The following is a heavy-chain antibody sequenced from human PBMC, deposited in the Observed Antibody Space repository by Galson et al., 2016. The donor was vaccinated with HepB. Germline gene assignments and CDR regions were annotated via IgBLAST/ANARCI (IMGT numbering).Heavy chain of an antibody. CDR2: IDWDDEK. CDR3: ARGGFGDLLYFDP. CDR1: GFSLTTSGMC. D-gene: IGHD3-10*01. Sequence: PALVKPTQTLTLTCTFSGFSLTTSGMCVSWIRQPPGKALEWLARIDWDDEKYYSASLEIRLTISKDTSKNQVVLTMTNMDPVDTATYYCARGGFGDLLYFDPWGQGTLVTVSS. J-gene: IGHJ5*02. V-gene: IGHV2-70*11.